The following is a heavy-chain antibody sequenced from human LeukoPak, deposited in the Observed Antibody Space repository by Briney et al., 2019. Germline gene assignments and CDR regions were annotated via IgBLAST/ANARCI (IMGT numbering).Heavy chain of an antibody. CDR2: IDSDGSNI. CDR1: GFTFSDYW. J-gene: IGHJ4*02. D-gene: IGHD5-12*01. V-gene: IGHV3-74*01. Sequence: GGSLRLSCAASGFTFSDYWMHWVRQGPVKGLMWVSRIDSDGSNINYADSVKGRFTISRDNAKNTLYLQMNSLRAEDTAVYYCTRTRGVAIRPDYWGQGTLVTVSS. CDR3: TRTRGVAIRPDY.